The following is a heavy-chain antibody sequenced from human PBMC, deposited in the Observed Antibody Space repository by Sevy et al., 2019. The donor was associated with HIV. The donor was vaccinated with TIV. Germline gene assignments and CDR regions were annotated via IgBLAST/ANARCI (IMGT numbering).Heavy chain of an antibody. V-gene: IGHV3-30*04. J-gene: IGHJ4*02. CDR2: ISYDGNNR. CDR3: ARVAVEDCTNDCYHRFDH. D-gene: IGHD2-8*01. CDR1: GFTFPIYS. Sequence: GGSLRLSCVASGFTFPIYSVVWVRRAPGKGLEWLTLISYDGNNRYYADSVKGRFTISRDNSNNIVYLQMTSLRVEDTALDFCARVAVEDCTNDCYHRFDHWGLGTLVTVSS.